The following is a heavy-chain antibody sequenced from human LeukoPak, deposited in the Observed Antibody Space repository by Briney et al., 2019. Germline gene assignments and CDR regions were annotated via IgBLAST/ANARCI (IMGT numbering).Heavy chain of an antibody. J-gene: IGHJ4*02. CDR1: GFTFSDYD. CDR3: ARVGPGNYYDSSGYYYGFDY. V-gene: IGHV3-21*01. D-gene: IGHD3-22*01. CDR2: ISSSSSHI. Sequence: GGSLRLSCSASGFTFSDYDMNWVRQAPGKGLEWVSSISSSSSHIYYADSVKGRFTISRDNAKNSLYLQMNSLRAEDTAVYYCARVGPGNYYDSSGYYYGFDYWGQGTLVTVSS.